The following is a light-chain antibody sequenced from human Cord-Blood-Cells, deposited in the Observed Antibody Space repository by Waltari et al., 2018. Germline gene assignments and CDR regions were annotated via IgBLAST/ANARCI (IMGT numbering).Light chain of an antibody. V-gene: IGKV1-39*01. J-gene: IGKJ3*01. CDR3: QQSYSTPLT. CDR1: QRISGY. Sequence: DIQMTQSPSSLSASVGDRVTITCRASQRISGYLNWYQQKPGKAPKLLIYAASSLQSGVPSRFSGSGSVTAFTLTISSLQPEDFATYYCQQSYSTPLTFGPGTKVDIK. CDR2: AAS.